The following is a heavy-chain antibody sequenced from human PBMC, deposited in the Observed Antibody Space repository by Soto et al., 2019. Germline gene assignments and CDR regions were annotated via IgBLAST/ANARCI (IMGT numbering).Heavy chain of an antibody. CDR1: GGRFSSYA. J-gene: IGHJ4*02. CDR3: ARRAETNGWNGFGADKYYFDF. CDR2: IIPIFGTA. D-gene: IGHD1-1*01. V-gene: IGHV1-69*13. Sequence: GPSLRVSCEASGGRFSSYAIIWVRPANGQGLELLGGIIPIFGTANYAQKFQGRVTITADESTSTAHMELSSLRSEDTAVYYCARRAETNGWNGFGADKYYFDFWGQGTLVTVSS.